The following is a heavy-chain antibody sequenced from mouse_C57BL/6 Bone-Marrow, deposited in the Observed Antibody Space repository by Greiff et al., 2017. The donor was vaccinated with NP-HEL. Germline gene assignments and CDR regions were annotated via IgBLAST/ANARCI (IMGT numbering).Heavy chain of an antibody. CDR1: GYTFTSYW. V-gene: IGHV1-69*01. CDR2: IDPSDSYT. CDR3: ARITTVVPYYFDY. D-gene: IGHD1-1*01. J-gene: IGHJ2*01. Sequence: VQLQQPGAELVMPGASVKLSCKASGYTFTSYWMHWVKQRPGQGLEWIGEIDPSDSYTNSNQKFKGKSTLTVDKSSSTAYMQLSSLTSEDSAVYDCARITTVVPYYFDYWGQGTTLTVSS.